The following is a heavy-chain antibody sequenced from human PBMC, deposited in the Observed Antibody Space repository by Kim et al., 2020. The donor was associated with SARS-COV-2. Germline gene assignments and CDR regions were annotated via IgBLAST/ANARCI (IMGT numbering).Heavy chain of an antibody. CDR2: ISSSSSTI. Sequence: GGSLRLSCAASGFTFSSHSMNWVRQAPGKGLEWVSYISSSSSTINYADSVKGRFTISRDNAKNSLYLQMNSLIDEDTAVYYCARDRYGDYVSDYWGQGTL. D-gene: IGHD4-17*01. J-gene: IGHJ4*02. CDR3: ARDRYGDYVSDY. CDR1: GFTFSSHS. V-gene: IGHV3-48*02.